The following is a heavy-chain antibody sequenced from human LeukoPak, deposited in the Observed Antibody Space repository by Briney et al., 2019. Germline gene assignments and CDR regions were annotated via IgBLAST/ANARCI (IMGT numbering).Heavy chain of an antibody. CDR3: AREVKGGYDRHNWFDP. Sequence: SVKVSCKASGGTFSSYAISWVRQAPGQGLEWMGRIIPIFGIANYAQKFQGRVTITADKSTSTAYMELSSLRSEDTAVYYCAREVKGGYDRHNWFDPWGQGTLVTVSS. V-gene: IGHV1-69*04. J-gene: IGHJ5*02. CDR2: IIPIFGIA. D-gene: IGHD5-12*01. CDR1: GGTFSSYA.